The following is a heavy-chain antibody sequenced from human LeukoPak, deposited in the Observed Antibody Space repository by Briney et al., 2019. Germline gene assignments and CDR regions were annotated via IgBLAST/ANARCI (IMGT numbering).Heavy chain of an antibody. CDR2: INTNTGNP. V-gene: IGHV7-4-1*02. CDR1: GYTFTSYA. CDR3: ARRGIAAAGYVGDYYYMDV. D-gene: IGHD6-13*01. J-gene: IGHJ6*03. Sequence: GASVKVSCKASGYTFTSYAMNWVRQAPGQGLEWMGWINTNTGNPTYAQGFTGRFVFSLDTSVSTAYLQISSLQAEDTAVYYCARRGIAAAGYVGDYYYMDVWGKGTTVTVSS.